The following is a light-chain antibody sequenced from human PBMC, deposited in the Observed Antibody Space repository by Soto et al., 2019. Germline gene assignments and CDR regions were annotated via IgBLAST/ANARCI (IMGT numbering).Light chain of an antibody. V-gene: IGLV1-51*01. J-gene: IGLJ1*01. CDR3: GKWDSSLSAFV. CDR1: SSNIGNNY. CDR2: DNN. Sequence: QSVLTQPPSVSAAPGQKATTSCSGSSSNIGNNYVSWYQQLPGTAPKLLIYDNNKRPSGIPDRFSGYKSGTSATLGITGLQTGDEADYYCGKWDSSLSAFVFGTGTKVTVL.